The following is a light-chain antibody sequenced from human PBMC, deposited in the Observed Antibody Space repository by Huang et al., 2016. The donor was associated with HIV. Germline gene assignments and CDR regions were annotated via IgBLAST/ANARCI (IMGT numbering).Light chain of an antibody. V-gene: IGKV3-20*01. CDR2: AAS. J-gene: IGKJ1*01. CDR3: QLYGSSPLWT. Sequence: EIVLTQSPGTLSMSPGERATLSCRASQSIDSIYLAWYQQKPGQAPRLLIYAASTRATGIPGRFTGSGSGTDFTLTINRLEPEDFAVYYCQLYGSSPLWTFGQGTKVEIK. CDR1: QSIDSIY.